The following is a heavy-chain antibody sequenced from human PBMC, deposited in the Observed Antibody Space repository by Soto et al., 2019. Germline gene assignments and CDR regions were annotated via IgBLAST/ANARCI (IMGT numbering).Heavy chain of an antibody. J-gene: IGHJ5*02. CDR2: IYYSGST. V-gene: IGHV4-30-4*02. Sequence: SETLSLTCTVSGGSISSGDYYWSWIRQPPGKGLEWIGYIYYSGSTYYNPSLKSRVTISVDTSKNQFSLKLSSVTAADTAVYYCARASDYYDILTGSTNWFDPWGQGTLVTVSS. D-gene: IGHD3-9*01. CDR3: ARASDYYDILTGSTNWFDP. CDR1: GGSISSGDYY.